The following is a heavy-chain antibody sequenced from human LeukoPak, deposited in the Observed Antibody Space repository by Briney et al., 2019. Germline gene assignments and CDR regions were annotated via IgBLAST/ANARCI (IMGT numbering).Heavy chain of an antibody. CDR2: ISAYNGNT. Sequence: ASVKVSCKASGYTFTSYGISWVRQAPGQGLEWMGWISAYNGNTNYAQKLQGRVTMTTDTSTSTAYVELRSLRSDDTAVYYCARVYCSSSSCYRHFDYWGQGTLVTVSS. D-gene: IGHD2-2*01. J-gene: IGHJ4*02. V-gene: IGHV1-18*01. CDR1: GYTFTSYG. CDR3: ARVYCSSSSCYRHFDY.